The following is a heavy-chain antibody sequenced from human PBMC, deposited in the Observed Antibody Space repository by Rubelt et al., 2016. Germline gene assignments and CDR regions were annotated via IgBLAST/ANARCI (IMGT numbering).Heavy chain of an antibody. D-gene: IGHD5-12*01. Sequence: QVQLQESGPGLVKPSETLSLTCTVSGGSISSYYWSWIRQPPGKGLEWIGYIYYTGSTTYNPSLKSRVAKSVNTSKNQFSLKLNSVPAADTSVYYWARQGATIRGWGASFYGMDVWGQGTTVIVSS. CDR3: ARQGATIRGWGASFYGMDV. CDR2: IYYTGST. J-gene: IGHJ6*02. V-gene: IGHV4-59*08. CDR1: GGSISSYY.